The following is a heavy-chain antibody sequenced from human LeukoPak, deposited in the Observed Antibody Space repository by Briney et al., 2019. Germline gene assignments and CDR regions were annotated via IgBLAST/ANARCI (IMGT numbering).Heavy chain of an antibody. Sequence: GASVKVSCKASGYTFTSYYMHWVRQAPGQRLEWMGIINPSGGSTSYAQKFQGRVTMTRDTSTSTVYMELSSLRSDDTAVYYCARTTSIAAAGTGTLYYYYGMDVWGQGTTVTVSS. CDR2: INPSGGST. CDR3: ARTTSIAAAGTGTLYYYYGMDV. CDR1: GYTFTSYY. J-gene: IGHJ6*02. V-gene: IGHV1-46*01. D-gene: IGHD6-13*01.